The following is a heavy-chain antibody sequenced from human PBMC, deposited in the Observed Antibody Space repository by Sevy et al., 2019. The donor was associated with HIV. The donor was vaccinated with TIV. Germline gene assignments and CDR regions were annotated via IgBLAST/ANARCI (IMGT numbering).Heavy chain of an antibody. Sequence: SETLSLTCAVFGGSFTDSYWTWIRQPPAKGLEWIGEINEDGGTNYTPFLRGRVTISIDPSKNQFSLSLRSATAADTAMYYCARGGKSGYFFDLWGQGTLVTVSS. CDR2: INEDGGT. CDR1: GGSFTDSY. J-gene: IGHJ4*02. V-gene: IGHV4-34*01. CDR3: ARGGKSGYFFDL. D-gene: IGHD3-10*01.